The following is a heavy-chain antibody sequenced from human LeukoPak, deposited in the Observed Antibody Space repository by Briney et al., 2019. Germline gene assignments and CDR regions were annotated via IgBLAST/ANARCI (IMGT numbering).Heavy chain of an antibody. CDR2: IHYTEGS. CDR1: GGSVSGYY. J-gene: IGHJ3*01. D-gene: IGHD3-10*01. CDR3: ARHFDYDSGGDAFNV. V-gene: IGHV4-59*08. Sequence: SETLSLTCTVSGGSVSGYYWSWIRQPPGKELECIGYIHYTEGSNYNPSLKSRVTMSIDTSKVQITLKLSSVTAADTAVYYCARHFDYDSGGDAFNVWGQGTMVTVSS.